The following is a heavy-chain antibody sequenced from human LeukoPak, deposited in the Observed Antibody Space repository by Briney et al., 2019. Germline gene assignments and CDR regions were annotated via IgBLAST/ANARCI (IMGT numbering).Heavy chain of an antibody. CDR1: GFTFSSYS. Sequence: WGLLRLSCAASGFTFSSYSMNWVRQAPGKRLEWVSYISSSSSTIYYADSVKGRFTISRDNAKNSLYLQMNSLRAEDTAVYYCARPLGYCSSTSCDAVEYWGQGTLVTVSS. D-gene: IGHD2-2*01. CDR3: ARPLGYCSSTSCDAVEY. CDR2: ISSSSSTI. V-gene: IGHV3-48*04. J-gene: IGHJ4*02.